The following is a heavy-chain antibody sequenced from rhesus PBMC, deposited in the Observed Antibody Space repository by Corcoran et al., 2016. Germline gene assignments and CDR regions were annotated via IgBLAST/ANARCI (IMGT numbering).Heavy chain of an antibody. D-gene: IGHD4-23*01. CDR3: ARLNSAYYFDF. J-gene: IGHJ4*01. CDR1: VYSTSSGSY. CDR2: ISGTGGST. Sequence: QVQLQESGPGLVKPSETLSLTCAVTVYSTSSGSYWGWILQPPGKGLESIGYISGTGGSTYYNPSLKSRVSISKDTSKNQFSLNLSSLTAADAAVFYCARLNSAYYFDFWGQGVLVTVSS. V-gene: IGHV4-99*01.